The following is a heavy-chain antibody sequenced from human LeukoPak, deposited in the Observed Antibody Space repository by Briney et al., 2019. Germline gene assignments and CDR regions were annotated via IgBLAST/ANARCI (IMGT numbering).Heavy chain of an antibody. CDR2: ISSASNMI. CDR3: ATASGSWYRYYFDS. Sequence: GGSLRLSCAASGLTFSSYEMNWVRQAPGKGLEWISYISSASNMIYYAESVKGRFTISRDNAKNSLYLQMNSLRDEDTAVYYCATASGSWYRYYFDSWGQGALVTVSS. CDR1: GLTFSSYE. J-gene: IGHJ4*02. D-gene: IGHD6-13*01. V-gene: IGHV3-48*03.